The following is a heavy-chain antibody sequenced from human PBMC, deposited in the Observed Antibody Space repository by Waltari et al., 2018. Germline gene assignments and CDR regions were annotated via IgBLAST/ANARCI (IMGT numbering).Heavy chain of an antibody. J-gene: IGHJ4*02. CDR3: GRDGPGWGYSYGYMGY. CDR1: GFTFSNYW. D-gene: IGHD5-18*01. Sequence: EVQLVESGGGLVQPGGSLRLSCAASGFTFSNYWMSWVRQAPGKGLEWVAHIKEDGGEKYYVDSVRGRFTISRDNAKNSLYLQMNSLRAGDTAVYYCGRDGPGWGYSYGYMGYWGQGTLVTVSS. V-gene: IGHV3-7*01. CDR2: IKEDGGEK.